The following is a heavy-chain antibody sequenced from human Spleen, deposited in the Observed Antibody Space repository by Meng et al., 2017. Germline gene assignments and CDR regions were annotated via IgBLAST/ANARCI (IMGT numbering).Heavy chain of an antibody. CDR3: ARDEDISAAGKLFGDY. CDR1: GYIFDTYY. D-gene: IGHD6-25*01. Sequence: ASVKVSCKASGYIFDTYYIHWVRQAPGQGLEWMGRINPNTGGTNSAQKFQARVTMTGDTSISTAYMELSGLRSDDTAMYYCARDEDISAAGKLFGDYWGQGTLVTVSS. CDR2: INPNTGGT. J-gene: IGHJ4*02. V-gene: IGHV1-2*06.